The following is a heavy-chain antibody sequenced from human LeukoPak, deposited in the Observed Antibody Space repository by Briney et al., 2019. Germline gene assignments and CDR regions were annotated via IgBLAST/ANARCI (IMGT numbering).Heavy chain of an antibody. J-gene: IGHJ4*02. Sequence: ASVTVSCKASGYTFTGYYMHWVRQAPGQELEWMGWINPNSGGTNYAQKFQGRVTMTRDTSISTAYMELSRLRSDDTAVYYCARFMVVPAAISSYFDYWGQGTLVTVSS. CDR2: INPNSGGT. D-gene: IGHD2-2*01. CDR1: GYTFTGYY. CDR3: ARFMVVPAAISSYFDY. V-gene: IGHV1-2*02.